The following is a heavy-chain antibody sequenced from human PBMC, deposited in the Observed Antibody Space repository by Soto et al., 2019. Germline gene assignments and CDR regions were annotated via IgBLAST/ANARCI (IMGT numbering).Heavy chain of an antibody. V-gene: IGHV3-23*01. CDR1: GLSSSSSS. Sequence: EVQLLESGGGLVQPGGSLRLSCAVSGLSSSSSSMSWVRQAPGKGLEWVSTISPSGHYTHYADSVKGRFTISRDTSNNSRCLQMNSLSAEDTAIYYGEKEGAEGFRDYFLSYMDGWGKGTTVTVSS. J-gene: IGHJ6*03. CDR3: EKEGAEGFRDYFLSYMDG. CDR2: ISPSGHYT. D-gene: IGHD4-17*01.